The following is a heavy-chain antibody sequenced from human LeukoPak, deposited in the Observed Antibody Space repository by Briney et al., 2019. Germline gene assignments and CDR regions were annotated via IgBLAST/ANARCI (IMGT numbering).Heavy chain of an antibody. CDR3: ARDPSGRGSHYYDSSGYYLDY. D-gene: IGHD3-22*01. Sequence: PGGSLRLSCAASGFTFSSYNMNWVRQAPGKGLEWVSSISTSSSYIYYADSVKGRFTISRDNSKNTLYLQMNSLRAEDTAVYYCARDPSGRGSHYYDSSGYYLDYWGQGTLVTVSS. CDR1: GFTFSSYN. J-gene: IGHJ4*02. V-gene: IGHV3-21*01. CDR2: ISTSSSYI.